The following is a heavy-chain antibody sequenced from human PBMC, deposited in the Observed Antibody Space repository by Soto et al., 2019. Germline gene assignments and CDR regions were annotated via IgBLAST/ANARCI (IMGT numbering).Heavy chain of an antibody. V-gene: IGHV4-4*07. CDR2: IDTSGST. J-gene: IGHJ4*02. Sequence: SETLSLTCTVSGGSISTYYCDWIRQSAGKGLEWIGRIDTSGSTNYNPSLKSRVTMSVDTSKEQFSLKLSSVTAADTAVYYCARGGHDFWSGPFDYWGQGALVTVSS. CDR1: GGSISTYY. CDR3: ARGGHDFWSGPFDY. D-gene: IGHD3-3*01.